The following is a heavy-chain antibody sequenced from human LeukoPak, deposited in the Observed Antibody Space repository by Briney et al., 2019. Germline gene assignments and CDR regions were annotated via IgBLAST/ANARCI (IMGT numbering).Heavy chain of an antibody. J-gene: IGHJ3*01. CDR1: GGSISSYY. CDR2: IYYSGST. V-gene: IGHV4-59*01. D-gene: IGHD1-26*01. CDR3: ARPLYSGTSLAAFDV. Sequence: SETLSLTCTVSGGSISSYYWSWIRQPPGKGLEWIGYIYYSGSTNYNPSLKSRVTISVDTSKNQFSLKLSSVTAADTAVYYCARPLYSGTSLAAFDVWGQGTMVTVSS.